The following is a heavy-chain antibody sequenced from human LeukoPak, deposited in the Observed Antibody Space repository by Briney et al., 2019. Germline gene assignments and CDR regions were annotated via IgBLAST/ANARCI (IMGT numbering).Heavy chain of an antibody. CDR1: GGSFSGYY. CDR3: ARVPIAAAGTRAFLDY. D-gene: IGHD6-13*01. V-gene: IGHV4-34*01. Sequence: NPSETLSLTCAVYGGSFSGYYWSWIRQPPGKGLEWIGEINHSGSTNYNPSLKSRVTISVDTSKNQFSLKLSSVTAADTAVYYCARVPIAAAGTRAFLDYWGQGTLVTVS. J-gene: IGHJ4*02. CDR2: INHSGST.